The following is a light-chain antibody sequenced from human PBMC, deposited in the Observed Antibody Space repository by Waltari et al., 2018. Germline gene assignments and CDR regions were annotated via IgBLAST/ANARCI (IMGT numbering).Light chain of an antibody. CDR3: QKYGTLPAT. CDR1: QSVSRT. Sequence: EIVLTQSPGTLSLSPGERATLSCRASQSVSRTLAWYQQKPGPAPRLLIYDASSRATGIPDRFSGSGSGTDFSLTISRLEPEDFAVYYCQKYGTLPATFGQGTKVEIK. J-gene: IGKJ1*01. CDR2: DAS. V-gene: IGKV3-20*01.